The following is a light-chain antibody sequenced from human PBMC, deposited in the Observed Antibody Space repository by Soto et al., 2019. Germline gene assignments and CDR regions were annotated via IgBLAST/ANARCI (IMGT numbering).Light chain of an antibody. J-gene: IGLJ3*02. CDR3: QVWDNNSDHPGV. CDR2: DDS. Sequence: SYELTQPPSVSVAPGQTARMTCGGNNIGSKGVHWYQQKPGQAPVLVVFDDSGRPSGIPERFSGSNSGNTATLTISRVEAGDEADYFCQVWDNNSDHPGVFGGGTKVTVL. V-gene: IGLV3-21*02. CDR1: NIGSKG.